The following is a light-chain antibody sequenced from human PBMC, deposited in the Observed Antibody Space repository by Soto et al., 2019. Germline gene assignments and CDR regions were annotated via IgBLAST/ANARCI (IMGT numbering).Light chain of an antibody. CDR1: DYVDIY. CDR3: QQRRNCPPLT. Sequence: ETVLTQSPATLSLSPGDRATLSCRASDYVDIYLAWYHQKPGRAPRLLIYHASKMATDILARFSGSGSGTDFTLIISSLEPENSGAYYCQQRRNCPPLTFGGGTRVEIK. J-gene: IGKJ4*01. CDR2: HAS. V-gene: IGKV3-11*01.